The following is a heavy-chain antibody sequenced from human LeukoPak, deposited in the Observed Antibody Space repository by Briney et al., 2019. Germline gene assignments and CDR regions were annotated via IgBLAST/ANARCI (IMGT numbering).Heavy chain of an antibody. V-gene: IGHV1-69*13. D-gene: IGHD3-3*01. CDR3: ARESQVFWPKETNWFDP. CDR1: GDTFSSYA. CDR2: IIPIFGTA. J-gene: IGHJ5*02. Sequence: GASVKVTCKASGDTFSSYAISWVRQAPGQGLEWMGGIIPIFGTANYAQKFQGRVTITADESTSTAYMELSRLKSDDTAIYYCARESQVFWPKETNWFDPWGHGTLVTVAS.